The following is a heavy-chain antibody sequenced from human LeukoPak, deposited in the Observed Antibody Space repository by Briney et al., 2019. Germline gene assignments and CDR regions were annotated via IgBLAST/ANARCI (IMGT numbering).Heavy chain of an antibody. CDR3: AGGYYYESSGYFDS. CDR2: INHSGDT. J-gene: IGHJ4*02. V-gene: IGHV4-34*01. CDR1: GGSFSGYY. D-gene: IGHD3-22*01. Sequence: PSGTLSLTCAVYGGSFSGYYWSWIRQPPGKGLEWIGEINHSGDTNYNPSLKIRVTISVDTSKSQFSLKLTSVTAADTAVYYCAGGYYYESSGYFDSWGLGTLVTVSS.